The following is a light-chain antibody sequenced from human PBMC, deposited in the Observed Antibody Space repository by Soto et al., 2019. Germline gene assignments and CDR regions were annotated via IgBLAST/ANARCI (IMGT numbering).Light chain of an antibody. CDR3: QQSYNAPYT. CDR2: AAS. V-gene: IGKV1-39*01. J-gene: IGKJ2*01. Sequence: DIQMTQSPSSLSASVGDRVTITCRASQSVSNYLNWYQQKPGKGPNLLIYAASSLQSGVPSRFSGSGSVTDFTLTISSLQTEDFANYYCQQSYNAPYTFGRGTKLEIK. CDR1: QSVSNY.